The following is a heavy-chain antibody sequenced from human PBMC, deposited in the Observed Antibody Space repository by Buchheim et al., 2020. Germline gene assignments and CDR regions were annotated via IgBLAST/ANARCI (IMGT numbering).Heavy chain of an antibody. V-gene: IGHV4-4*02. D-gene: IGHD6-6*01. CDR2: IYHSGST. J-gene: IGHJ6*02. CDR3: ARVKRWYSSSSSDYYYGMDV. CDR1: GGSISSSNW. Sequence: QVQLQESGLGLVKPSGTLSLTCAVSGGSISSSNWWSWVRQPPGKGLEWIGEIYHSGSTNYNPSLKSRVTISVDKSKNQFSLKLSSVTAADTAVYYCARVKRWYSSSSSDYYYGMDVWGQGTT.